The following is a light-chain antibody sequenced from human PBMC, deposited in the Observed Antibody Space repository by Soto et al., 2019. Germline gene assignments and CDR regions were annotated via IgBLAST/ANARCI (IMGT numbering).Light chain of an antibody. CDR2: DDS. V-gene: IGLV3-21*02. J-gene: IGLJ3*02. CDR3: QVWDNILDHWV. CDR1: NIGSKS. Sequence: SYELTQPPSVSVAPGQTARITCGGNNIGSKSVHWYQQKPGQAPVLVVYDDSDRPSGIPERFSGSNSGNTATLTISRVEAGDEANYYCQVWDNILDHWVFGGGTKVTVL.